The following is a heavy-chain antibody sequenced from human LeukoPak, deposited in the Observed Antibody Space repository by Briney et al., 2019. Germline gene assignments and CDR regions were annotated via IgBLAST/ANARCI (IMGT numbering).Heavy chain of an antibody. CDR2: IRYDGSNK. V-gene: IGHV3-30*02. CDR1: GFTFSSYG. D-gene: IGHD3-10*01. CDR3: AKDGRFGESQNYYYYYMDV. J-gene: IGHJ6*03. Sequence: GGSLRLSCAASGFTFSSYGMHWVRQAPGKGLEWVAFIRYDGSNKYYADSVKGRFTISRDNSKNTLYLQMNSLRAEDTAVYYCAKDGRFGESQNYYYYYMDVWGKGTTVTISS.